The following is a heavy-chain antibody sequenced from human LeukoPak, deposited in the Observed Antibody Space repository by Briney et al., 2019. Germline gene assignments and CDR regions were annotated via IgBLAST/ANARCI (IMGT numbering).Heavy chain of an antibody. D-gene: IGHD6-19*01. Sequence: PSQTLSLTCAVSGGSISSGGYSWSWIRQPPGKGLEWIGHIYQSGSTYYNPSLKSRVTISVDTSKNQFSLRLTSVTAADTAVYYCARHRHQWLIDFEYWGQGTLVTVSS. J-gene: IGHJ4*02. V-gene: IGHV4-30-2*01. CDR1: GGSISSGGYS. CDR3: ARHRHQWLIDFEY. CDR2: IYQSGST.